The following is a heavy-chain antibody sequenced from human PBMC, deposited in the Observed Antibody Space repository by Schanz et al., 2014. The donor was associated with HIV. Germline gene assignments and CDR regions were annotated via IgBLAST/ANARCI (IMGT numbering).Heavy chain of an antibody. D-gene: IGHD6-6*01. CDR2: ISWNSVSI. V-gene: IGHV3-9*01. CDR3: AKAYSTSRPYSMDI. CDR1: GFTFDDYA. Sequence: EMQLVESGGALVQPGRSLRLSCAASGFTFDDYAMHWVRQAPGKGLEWVSGISWNSVSIGYADSVKGRFTISRDNAKNSLYMQMNSLRGDDTALYYCAKAYSTSRPYSMDIWGQGTTVAVSS. J-gene: IGHJ6*02.